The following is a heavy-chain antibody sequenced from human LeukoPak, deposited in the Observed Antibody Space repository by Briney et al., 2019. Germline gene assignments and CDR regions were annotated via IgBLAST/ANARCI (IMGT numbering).Heavy chain of an antibody. J-gene: IGHJ5*02. D-gene: IGHD3-3*01. V-gene: IGHV4-59*12. CDR3: ASTRSGTTTIFGVVARGEPNWFDP. Sequence: SETLSLTCTVSGGSFSNYYWSWIRQPPGKGLEYIGYIYNSGNTNYNPSLKSRVTISVDTSKNQFSLKLSSVTAADTAVYYCASTRSGTTTIFGVVARGEPNWFDPWGQGTLVTVSS. CDR1: GGSFSNYY. CDR2: IYNSGNT.